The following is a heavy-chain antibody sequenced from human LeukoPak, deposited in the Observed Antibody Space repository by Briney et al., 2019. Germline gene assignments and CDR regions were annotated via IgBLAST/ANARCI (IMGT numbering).Heavy chain of an antibody. V-gene: IGHV1-46*01. CDR1: GYTFTSYY. Sequence: ASVKVSCKASGYTFTSYYMHWVRQAPGQGLEWMGIINPSGGSTSYAQKFQGRVTMTRDTSTSTVYMELSSLRSEDTAVYYCAREGMVRGVTYDAFDIWGQGTMVTVSS. D-gene: IGHD3-10*01. J-gene: IGHJ3*02. CDR3: AREGMVRGVTYDAFDI. CDR2: INPSGGST.